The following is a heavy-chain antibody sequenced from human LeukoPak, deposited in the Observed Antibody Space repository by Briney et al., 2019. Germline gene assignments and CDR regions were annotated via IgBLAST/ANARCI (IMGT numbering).Heavy chain of an antibody. J-gene: IGHJ3*02. V-gene: IGHV4-39*07. D-gene: IGHD3-22*01. CDR3: ARVFPYYYDSSGLGAFDI. Sequence: SETLSLTCTVFGGSLSSSSYYWGWIRQPPGTGLEWIGRIYYSGSTYYNPSLKSRVTISVDTSKNQFSLKLSSVTAADTAVYYCARVFPYYYDSSGLGAFDIWGQGTMVTVSS. CDR1: GGSLSSSSYY. CDR2: IYYSGST.